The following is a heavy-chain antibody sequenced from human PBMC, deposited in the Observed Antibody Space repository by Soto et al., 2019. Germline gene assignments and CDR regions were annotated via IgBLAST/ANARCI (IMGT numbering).Heavy chain of an antibody. Sequence: GASVKVSCKASGYTFTSYDINWVRQATGQGLEWMGWMNPNSGNTGYAQKFQGRVTMTRNTSISTAYMELSSLRSEDTAVYYCARDSKDQLLSVVPYYYYGMDVWGQGTTVTVSS. J-gene: IGHJ6*02. CDR2: MNPNSGNT. CDR1: GYTFTSYD. CDR3: ARDSKDQLLSVVPYYYYGMDV. V-gene: IGHV1-8*01. D-gene: IGHD2-2*01.